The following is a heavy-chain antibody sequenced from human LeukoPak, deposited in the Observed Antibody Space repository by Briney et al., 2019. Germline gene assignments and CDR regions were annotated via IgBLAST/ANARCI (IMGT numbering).Heavy chain of an antibody. CDR2: IYYSGST. Sequence: SQTLSLTCTVSGGSISSGDYYWSWIRQPPGKGLEWIGYIYYSGSTYYNPSLKSQVTISVDTSKNQFSLKLSSVTAADTAVYYCARELQLLFFDYWGQGTLVTVSS. CDR3: ARELQLLFFDY. D-gene: IGHD2-2*01. V-gene: IGHV4-30-4*01. J-gene: IGHJ4*02. CDR1: GGSISSGDYY.